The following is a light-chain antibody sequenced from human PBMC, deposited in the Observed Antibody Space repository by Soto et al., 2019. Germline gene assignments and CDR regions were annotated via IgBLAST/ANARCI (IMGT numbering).Light chain of an antibody. CDR1: QSIRGT. CDR3: QQYDTYSRT. Sequence: DIQMTQSPSTLSASVGDRVTITCRASQSIRGTLAWYQQKPGKAPKLLMYGASSLEGGVPSRFMCSGSGTEFTLTISSLQPDDFATYYCQQYDTYSRTFGQGTKVDIK. V-gene: IGKV1-5*01. J-gene: IGKJ1*01. CDR2: GAS.